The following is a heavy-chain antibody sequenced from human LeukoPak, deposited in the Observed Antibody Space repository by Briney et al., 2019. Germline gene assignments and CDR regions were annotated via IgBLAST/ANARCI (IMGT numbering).Heavy chain of an antibody. CDR1: GYTFSDYY. CDR2: INPNSAGT. J-gene: IGHJ4*02. CDR3: AAPDSSVWTSDFDH. V-gene: IGHV1-2*02. Sequence: ASVKVSCKASGYTFSDYYIHWVRQVPGQGLEWTGWINPNSAGTKFAQKFQGRVIMTGDTSISTAYMELSRLRSDDTAVYYCAAPDSSVWTSDFDHWGQGTLVTVSS. D-gene: IGHD6-19*01.